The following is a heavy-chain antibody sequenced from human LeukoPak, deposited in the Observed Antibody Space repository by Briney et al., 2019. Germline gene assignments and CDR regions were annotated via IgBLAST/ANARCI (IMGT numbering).Heavy chain of an antibody. Sequence: SETLSLTCTVSGGSISSSSYYWGWIRQPPGKGLEWIGSIYYSGSTYYNPSLKSRVTISVDTSKNQFSLKLSSVTAADTAVYYCASPPEERDSSGYYPTWGQGTLVTVSS. CDR1: GGSISSSSYY. D-gene: IGHD3-22*01. CDR2: IYYSGST. CDR3: ASPPEERDSSGYYPT. J-gene: IGHJ5*02. V-gene: IGHV4-39*01.